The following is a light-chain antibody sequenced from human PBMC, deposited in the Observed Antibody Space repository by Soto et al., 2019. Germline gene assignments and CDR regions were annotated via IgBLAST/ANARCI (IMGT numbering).Light chain of an antibody. Sequence: DIQMTQSPSSLSASVGDRVTITCRASQSISWYLNWYQQKPGKAPKLLIYAASSLQSGVPSRFSGSGSGTDFTLTISSLQPEDFATYYCQQSYSTPQNTFGPGTKLEIK. CDR1: QSISWY. V-gene: IGKV1-39*01. CDR2: AAS. CDR3: QQSYSTPQNT. J-gene: IGKJ2*01.